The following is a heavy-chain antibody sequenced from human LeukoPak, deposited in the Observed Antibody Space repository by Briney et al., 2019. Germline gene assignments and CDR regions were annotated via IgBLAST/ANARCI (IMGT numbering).Heavy chain of an antibody. CDR1: GFTFSSYA. CDR3: AGYGSGSYRWQGNDY. CDR2: FSGSGGST. V-gene: IGHV3-23*01. D-gene: IGHD3-10*01. Sequence: GGSLRLSCAASGFTFSSYAMSWVRQAPGKGLEWVSSFSGSGGSTYFADSVKGRFTVSRDNSKNTLYLQMNSLRAEDTAVYYCAGYGSGSYRWQGNDYWGQGTLVTVSS. J-gene: IGHJ4*02.